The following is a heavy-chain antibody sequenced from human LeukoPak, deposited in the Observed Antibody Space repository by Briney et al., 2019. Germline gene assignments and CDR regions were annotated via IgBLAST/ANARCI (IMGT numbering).Heavy chain of an antibody. V-gene: IGHV3-23*01. CDR1: GFTFSSYA. J-gene: IGHJ3*02. D-gene: IGHD3-22*01. Sequence: GGSPRLSCAASGFTFSSYAMSWVRQAPGKGLEWVSAISGSGGSTYYADSVKGRFTISRDNSKNTLYLQMNSLRAEDTAVYYCVTIYSSGYYDAFDIWGQGTMVTVSS. CDR2: ISGSGGST. CDR3: VTIYSSGYYDAFDI.